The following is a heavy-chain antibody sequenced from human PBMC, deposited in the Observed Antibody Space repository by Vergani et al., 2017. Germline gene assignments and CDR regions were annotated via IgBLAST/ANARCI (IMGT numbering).Heavy chain of an antibody. CDR1: GYTFTGYY. CDR2: INPNSGGT. D-gene: IGHD5-18*01. V-gene: IGHV1-2*02. J-gene: IGHJ4*02. Sequence: QVQLVQSGAEVKKPGASVKVSCKASGYTFTGYYMHWVRQAPGQGLEWMGWINPNSGGTNYAQKVQGRVTMTRDTSISTAYMELSRLRSDDTAVYYCARGGYSYGLDYWGQGTLVTVSS. CDR3: ARGGYSYGLDY.